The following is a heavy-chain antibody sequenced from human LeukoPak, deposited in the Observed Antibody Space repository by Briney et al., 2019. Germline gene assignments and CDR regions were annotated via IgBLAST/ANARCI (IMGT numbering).Heavy chain of an antibody. CDR2: ISWNSGSI. V-gene: IGHV3-9*01. CDR1: GFTFDDYA. J-gene: IGHJ3*02. Sequence: PGGSLRLSCAASGFTFDDYAMHWVRQAPGKGLEWVSGISWNSGSIGYADSVKGRFTISRDNAKNSLYLQMNSLRAEDTALYYCAKMLRWPYDAFDIWGQGTMVTVSS. D-gene: IGHD2-15*01. CDR3: AKMLRWPYDAFDI.